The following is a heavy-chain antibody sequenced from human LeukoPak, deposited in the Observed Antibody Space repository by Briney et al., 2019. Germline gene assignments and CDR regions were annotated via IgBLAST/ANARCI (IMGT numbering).Heavy chain of an antibody. CDR2: ISSRSSYK. D-gene: IGHD6-19*01. CDR1: GFTFSTYS. J-gene: IGHJ4*02. CDR3: ARVAWVTSAWCIDY. Sequence: GGSLRLSCAASGFTFSTYSMNWVRQAPGKGLEWVSSISSRSSYKYYADSVKGRFTISRDNAKNSLYLQMNSLRAEDTAVYYCARVAWVTSAWCIDYWGQGTLVTVSS. V-gene: IGHV3-21*04.